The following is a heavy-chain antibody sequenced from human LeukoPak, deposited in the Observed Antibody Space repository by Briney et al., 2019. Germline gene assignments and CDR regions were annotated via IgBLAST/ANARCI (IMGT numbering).Heavy chain of an antibody. CDR2: INPSGGST. CDR1: GYTFTSYY. J-gene: IGHJ4*02. Sequence: GASVKVSCKASGYTFTSYYMHWVRQAPGQGLEWMGIINPSGGSTSYAQKFQGRVTMTRDMSTSTVYMELSSLRSDDTAVYYCARAGGIVLMPWEYWGQGTLVTVSS. CDR3: ARAGGIVLMPWEY. D-gene: IGHD2-8*01. V-gene: IGHV1-46*01.